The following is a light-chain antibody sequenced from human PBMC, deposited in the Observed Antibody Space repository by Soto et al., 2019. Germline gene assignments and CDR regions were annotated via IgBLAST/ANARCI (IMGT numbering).Light chain of an antibody. CDR1: QSVSDSY. V-gene: IGKV3-20*01. CDR2: GAS. J-gene: IGKJ1*01. CDR3: QQYGSSPPT. Sequence: EIVLTQSPGTLSLSPGDRATLSCRASQSVSDSYLAWYQRKPGQAPRLLIYGASNRATDIPGRFSGRGSGTDVTLTITRLEPEDFAVYYCQQYGSSPPTLGRGTKVEI.